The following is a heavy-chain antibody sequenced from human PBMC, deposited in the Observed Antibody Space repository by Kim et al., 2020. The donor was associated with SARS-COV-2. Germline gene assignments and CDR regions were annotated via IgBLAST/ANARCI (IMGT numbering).Heavy chain of an antibody. CDR1: GYTFTGYY. CDR2: INPNSGGT. D-gene: IGHD2-2*01. V-gene: IGHV1-2*06. CDR3: ARSGYCSSTSCYENARGFDA. J-gene: IGHJ5*02. Sequence: ASVKVSCKASGYTFTGYYMHWVRQAPGQGLEWMGRINPNSGGTNYAQKSQGRVTMTRATSISTAYMELSRLRSDDTAVYYCARSGYCSSTSCYENARGFDAWGQGTLVIVSS.